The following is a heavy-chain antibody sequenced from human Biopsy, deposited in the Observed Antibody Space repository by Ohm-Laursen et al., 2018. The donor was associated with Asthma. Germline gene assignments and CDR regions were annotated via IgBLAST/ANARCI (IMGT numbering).Heavy chain of an antibody. CDR1: GFTFSRYV. D-gene: IGHD3-9*01. V-gene: IGHV3-30*04. CDR3: AREPIKATYFYGMDV. CDR2: ISNDGKNE. J-gene: IGHJ6*02. Sequence: SLRLPCAASGFTFSRYVMHWVRQAPGKGLEWVAVISNDGKNEYYGGSVKGRFTISRDKSKSTLYLQLSSLRAEDTAVYFCAREPIKATYFYGMDVWGQGTTVTVSS.